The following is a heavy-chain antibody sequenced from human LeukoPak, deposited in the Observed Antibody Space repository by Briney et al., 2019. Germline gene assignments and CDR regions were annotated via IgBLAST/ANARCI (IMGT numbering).Heavy chain of an antibody. CDR1: GFTFNNFG. Sequence: GGSLRLSCAASGFTFNNFGMQWVRQTPGKGLEWVSAISGSGGSTYYADSVKGRFTISRDNSKNTLYLQMNSLRAEDTAVYYCARGGWFGELVRRFGYYYYYMDVWGKGTTVTVSS. CDR2: ISGSGGST. V-gene: IGHV3-23*01. J-gene: IGHJ6*03. CDR3: ARGGWFGELVRRFGYYYYYMDV. D-gene: IGHD3-10*01.